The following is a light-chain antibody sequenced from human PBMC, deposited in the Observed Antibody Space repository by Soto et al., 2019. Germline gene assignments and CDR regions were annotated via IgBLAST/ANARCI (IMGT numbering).Light chain of an antibody. Sequence: EIVRTQSPATLSVSPGERATLSCRASQSVSSNLAWYQQKPGQAPRLLIYGASTRATGIPAKFSGSGFGTEFTLTISSLQSEDFAVYYCQQYNNWPRTFGQGTKVEIK. CDR3: QQYNNWPRT. CDR2: GAS. J-gene: IGKJ1*01. V-gene: IGKV3-15*01. CDR1: QSVSSN.